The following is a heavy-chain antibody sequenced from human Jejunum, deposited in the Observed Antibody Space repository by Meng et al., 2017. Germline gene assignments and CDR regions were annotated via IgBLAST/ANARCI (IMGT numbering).Heavy chain of an antibody. CDR1: GFTFSTFA. CDR3: AAGRTGSAPFDY. V-gene: IGHV3-30*07. D-gene: IGHD1/OR15-1a*01. CDR2: ISYDGTDK. Sequence: GESLKISCAASGFTFSTFAMHWVRQAPGKGLEWVTTISYDGTDKYYADSVKGRFTISRDNSKNTLYLQMNSLKSEDTAVYYCAAGRTGSAPFDYWGQGSLVTVSS. J-gene: IGHJ4*02.